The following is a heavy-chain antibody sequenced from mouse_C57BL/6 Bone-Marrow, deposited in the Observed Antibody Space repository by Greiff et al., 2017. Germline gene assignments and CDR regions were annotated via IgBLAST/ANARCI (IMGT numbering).Heavy chain of an antibody. V-gene: IGHV1-37*01. J-gene: IGHJ3*01. Sequence: EVQRVESGPELVKPGASVKISCKASGYSFTGYFMNWVKQSHGKSLEWIGRINPYNGDTFYNQKFKGKATLTVDKSSSTAHRELLSLTSEDFAVYYCAISGDYGSSYSAWFAYWGQGTLVTVSA. CDR2: INPYNGDT. CDR3: AISGDYGSSYSAWFAY. D-gene: IGHD1-1*01. CDR1: GYSFTGYF.